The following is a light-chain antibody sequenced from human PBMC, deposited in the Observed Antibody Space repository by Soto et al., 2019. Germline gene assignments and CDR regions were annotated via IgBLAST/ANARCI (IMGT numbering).Light chain of an antibody. CDR2: AAS. J-gene: IGKJ5*01. CDR3: QQSYSTPIT. V-gene: IGKV1-39*01. CDR1: QSISFY. Sequence: DIHMTKSPSSLSASVGDRVTITCRASQSISFYLNWYQQKPGNAPKVLIYAASNLQTGVPSRFSGSGSGTDFTLTINSLQPEDFATYSCQQSYSTPITFGQGTRLEIK.